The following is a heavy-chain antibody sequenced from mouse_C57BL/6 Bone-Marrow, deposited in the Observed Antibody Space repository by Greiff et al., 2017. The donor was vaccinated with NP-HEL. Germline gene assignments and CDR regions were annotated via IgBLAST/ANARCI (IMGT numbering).Heavy chain of an antibody. CDR2: IYPRSGNT. V-gene: IGHV1-81*01. D-gene: IGHD1-1*01. Sequence: QVQLQQSGAELARPGASVKLSCKASGYTFTSYGISWVNQRTGQGLEWIGEIYPRSGNTYYNEKFKGKATLTADKSSSTAYMELRSLTSEDSAVYFCARRDYYYGSGYFDVWGTGTTVTVSS. CDR3: ARRDYYYGSGYFDV. CDR1: GYTFTSYG. J-gene: IGHJ1*03.